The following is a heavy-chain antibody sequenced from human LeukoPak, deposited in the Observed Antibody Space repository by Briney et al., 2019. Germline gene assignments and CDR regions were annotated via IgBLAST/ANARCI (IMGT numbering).Heavy chain of an antibody. D-gene: IGHD3-22*01. V-gene: IGHV1-69*04. Sequence: ASVKVSCKASGGTFSSYAISWVRQAPGQGLEWMGRIIPIFGIANYAQKFQGRVTITADKSTSTAYMELSSLRSEDTAVYYCARAHYYDSSGYYSSSFDFWGQGTLVTVSS. CDR2: IIPIFGIA. CDR3: ARAHYYDSSGYYSSSFDF. CDR1: GGTFSSYA. J-gene: IGHJ4*02.